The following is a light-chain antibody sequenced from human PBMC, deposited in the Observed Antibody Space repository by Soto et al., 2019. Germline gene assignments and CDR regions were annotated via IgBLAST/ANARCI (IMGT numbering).Light chain of an antibody. CDR3: HQYFNTPYT. V-gene: IGKV4-1*01. CDR2: WAS. CDR1: QSVLYTYNNKNL. J-gene: IGKJ2*01. Sequence: DIVMTQSPDSLAVSLGERATSNCKSSQSVLYTYNNKNLLAWYQQKPGQPPKLLIYWASTRQSGVPDRCSGSGSGTDFTLTISSLQAEDVALYYCHQYFNTPYTFGQGTKLEIK.